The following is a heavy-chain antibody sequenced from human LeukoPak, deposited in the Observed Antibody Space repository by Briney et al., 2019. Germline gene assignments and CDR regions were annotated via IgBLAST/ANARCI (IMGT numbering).Heavy chain of an antibody. V-gene: IGHV1-24*01. CDR2: FDPEDGET. D-gene: IGHD4-17*01. J-gene: IGHJ6*03. Sequence: ASVKVSCKVSGYTLTELSMHWVRQATGKGREWMGGFDPEDGETIYAQKFQGRVTMTRNTSISTAYMELSSLRSEDTAVYYCARGLRSSGFTYYYYYYMDVWGRGTTVTISS. CDR3: ARGLRSSGFTYYYYYYMDV. CDR1: GYTLTELS.